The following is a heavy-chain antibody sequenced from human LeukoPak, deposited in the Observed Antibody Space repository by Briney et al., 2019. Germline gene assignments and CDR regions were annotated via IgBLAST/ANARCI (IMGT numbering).Heavy chain of an antibody. D-gene: IGHD6-19*01. Sequence: SETPSLTCTVSGGSISSSSYYWGWIRQPPGKGPEWIGSIYYSGSTYYNPSLKSRVTISVDTSKNQFSLKLSSVTAADTAVYYCAREAIAVAGTPAYYYYYMDVWGKGTTVTISS. J-gene: IGHJ6*03. CDR1: GGSISSSSYY. CDR3: AREAIAVAGTPAYYYYYMDV. CDR2: IYYSGST. V-gene: IGHV4-39*07.